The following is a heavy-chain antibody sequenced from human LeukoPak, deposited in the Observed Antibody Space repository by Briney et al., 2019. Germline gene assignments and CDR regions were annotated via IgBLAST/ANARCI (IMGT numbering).Heavy chain of an antibody. CDR3: ARDGSLGSSHYYYGMDV. J-gene: IGHJ6*02. D-gene: IGHD1-26*01. V-gene: IGHV1-69*13. Sequence: GASVTVSCKASGGTFSSYAISWVRQAPGQGLEWMGGIIPIFGTANYAQKFQGRVTITADESTSTAYMELSSLRSEDTAVYYCARDGSLGSSHYYYGMDVWGQGTTVTVSS. CDR1: GGTFSSYA. CDR2: IIPIFGTA.